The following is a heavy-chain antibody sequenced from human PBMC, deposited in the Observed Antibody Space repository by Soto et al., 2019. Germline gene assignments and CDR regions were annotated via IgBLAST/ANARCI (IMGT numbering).Heavy chain of an antibody. CDR1: GFTFSSYG. V-gene: IGHV3-30*18. CDR3: AKEGYSYAHFDY. CDR2: ISYDGSNK. Sequence: SLRLSCAASGFTFSSYGMHWVRQAPGKGLEWVAVISYDGSNKYYADSVKGRFTISRDNSKNTLYLQMNSLRAEDTAVYYCAKEGYSYAHFDYWGQGTLVTVSS. J-gene: IGHJ4*02. D-gene: IGHD5-18*01.